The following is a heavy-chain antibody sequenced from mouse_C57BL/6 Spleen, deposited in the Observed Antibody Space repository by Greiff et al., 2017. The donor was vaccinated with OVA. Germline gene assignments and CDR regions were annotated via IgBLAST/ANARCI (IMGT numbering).Heavy chain of an antibody. CDR3: TRDRGYYGSSDFDY. Sequence: DVMLVESGEGLVKPGGSLKLSCAASGFTFSSYAMSWVRQTPEKRLEWVAYISSGGDYIYYADTVKGRFTISRDNARNTLYLQMSSLKSEDTAMYYCTRDRGYYGSSDFDYWGQGTTLTVSS. D-gene: IGHD1-1*01. CDR1: GFTFSSYA. V-gene: IGHV5-9-1*02. CDR2: ISSGGDYI. J-gene: IGHJ2*01.